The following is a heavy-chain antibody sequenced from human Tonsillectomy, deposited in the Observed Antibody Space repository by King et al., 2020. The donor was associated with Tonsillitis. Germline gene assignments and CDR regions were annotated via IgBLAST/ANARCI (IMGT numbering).Heavy chain of an antibody. CDR2: IIPMYGTP. V-gene: IGHV1-69*06. Sequence: QLVQSGAEVKKPGSSVKVSCKASGGTFSNHGTSWVRQSPGQGLGWLGGIIPMYGTPKYAPKFQGRVMITEDKSTTTVYMEMSGLRSEDTAIYYCAKDRWGGLLQGFDSWGQGTLVTVSS. CDR3: AKDRWGGLLQGFDS. J-gene: IGHJ4*02. D-gene: IGHD2-15*01. CDR1: GGTFSNHG.